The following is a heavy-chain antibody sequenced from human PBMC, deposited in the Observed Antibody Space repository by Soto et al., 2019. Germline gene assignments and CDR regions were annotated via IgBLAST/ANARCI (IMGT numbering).Heavy chain of an antibody. J-gene: IGHJ4*02. D-gene: IGHD6-13*01. CDR1: GFTFSTHA. V-gene: IGHV3-30-3*01. CDR2: VSFDGSNK. Sequence: QVQLVESGGGVVQPGRSLRLSCAASGFTFSTHAMHWVRQAPGKGLECVAIVSFDGSNKYYADSVKGRFTISRDNSKNTLYLQMSGLPPEDTAFYYCARDQTGITTAGGGRIDHWGQGTLGTVSS. CDR3: ARDQTGITTAGGGRIDH.